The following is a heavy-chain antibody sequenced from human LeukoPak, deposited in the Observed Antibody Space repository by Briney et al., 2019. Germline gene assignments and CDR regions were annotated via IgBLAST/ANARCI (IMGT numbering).Heavy chain of an antibody. CDR3: ARVYPFSTHFDSSGYYHFDY. CDR2: ISAYNGNT. V-gene: IGHV1-18*01. J-gene: IGHJ4*02. CDR1: GYPFTSYG. D-gene: IGHD3-22*01. Sequence: ASVKVSCKASGYPFTSYGISWVRQAPGQGLEWMGWISAYNGNTNYAQKLQGRITMTTDTSTSTAYMELRSLRSDDTAVYYCARVYPFSTHFDSSGYYHFDYWGQGTLVTVSS.